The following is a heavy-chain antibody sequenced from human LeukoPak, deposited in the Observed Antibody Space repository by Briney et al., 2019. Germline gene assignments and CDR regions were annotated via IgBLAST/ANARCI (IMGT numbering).Heavy chain of an antibody. CDR1: GGSFSGYY. Sequence: SETLSLTCAVYGGSFSGYYWSWIRQPPGKGLEWIGEINHSGSTNYNPSLKSRVTISVDTSKNQFSLKLGSVTAADTAVYYCARVKIAAAGNGGLDYWGQGTLVTVSS. J-gene: IGHJ4*02. CDR3: ARVKIAAAGNGGLDY. D-gene: IGHD6-13*01. V-gene: IGHV4-34*01. CDR2: INHSGST.